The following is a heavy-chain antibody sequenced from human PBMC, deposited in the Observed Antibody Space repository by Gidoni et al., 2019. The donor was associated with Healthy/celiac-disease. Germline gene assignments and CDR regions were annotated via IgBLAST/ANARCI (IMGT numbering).Heavy chain of an antibody. CDR3: AKDREYYYGSGENWFDP. CDR2: ISGRCGST. CDR1: GFTFSSYA. J-gene: IGHJ5*02. D-gene: IGHD3-10*01. V-gene: IGHV3-23*01. Sequence: EVQRLESGGGLVQPGGSLRLSRADSGFTFSSYAMSWFRQAPGTGLEWVAAISGRCGSTYYADSVKGRFTISRDNSKNTLYLQMNSLRAEDTAVYYCAKDREYYYGSGENWFDPWGQGTLVTVSS.